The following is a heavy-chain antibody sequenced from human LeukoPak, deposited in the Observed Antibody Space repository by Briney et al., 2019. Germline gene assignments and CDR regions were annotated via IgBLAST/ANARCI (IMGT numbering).Heavy chain of an antibody. V-gene: IGHV3-48*01. J-gene: IGHJ3*02. Sequence: GGSLRLSCAASGFTFSSYWMSWVRQAPGKGLEWVSYISSSSSTIYYANSVKGRFTISRDDAKNSLYLQMNSLRAEDTAVYFCVRGGHAFDIWGQGTMVTVSS. D-gene: IGHD1-26*01. CDR1: GFTFSSYW. CDR2: ISSSSSTI. CDR3: VRGGHAFDI.